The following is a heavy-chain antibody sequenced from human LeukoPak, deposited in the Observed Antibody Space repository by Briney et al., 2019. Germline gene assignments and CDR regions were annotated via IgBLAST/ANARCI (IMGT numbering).Heavy chain of an antibody. Sequence: SVKVSCTASRGTFSSYAISWVRQAPGQGLEWMGGIIPIFDTASYAQKFQGRVTITADESTSTAYMELSSLRSEDTAVYYCASQLLRDREYFQHWGQGTLVTVSS. V-gene: IGHV1-69*13. D-gene: IGHD2-2*01. CDR3: ASQLLRDREYFQH. J-gene: IGHJ1*01. CDR2: IIPIFDTA. CDR1: RGTFSSYA.